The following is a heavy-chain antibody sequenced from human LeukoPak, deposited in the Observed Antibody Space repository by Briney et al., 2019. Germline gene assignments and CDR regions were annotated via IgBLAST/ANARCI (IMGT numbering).Heavy chain of an antibody. J-gene: IGHJ3*02. CDR3: ARDSLTYYYDSSASDAFDI. V-gene: IGHV3-30*01. D-gene: IGHD3-22*01. CDR1: GFTFSSYA. Sequence: GGSLRLSCAASGFTFSSYAMHWVRQAPGKGLEWVAVISYDGSNKYYADSVKGRFTISRDNSKNTLYLQMNSLRAEDTAVYYCARDSLTYYYDSSASDAFDIWGQGTMVTVSS. CDR2: ISYDGSNK.